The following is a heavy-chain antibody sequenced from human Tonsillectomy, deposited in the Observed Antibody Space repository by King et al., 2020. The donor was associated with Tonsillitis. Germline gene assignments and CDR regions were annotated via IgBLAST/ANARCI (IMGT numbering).Heavy chain of an antibody. CDR3: ARRPLISVFGVVPTYYFDY. J-gene: IGHJ4*02. V-gene: IGHV4-4*02. CDR2: VYHSGST. D-gene: IGHD3-3*01. Sequence: VQLQESGPGLVKPSGTLSLTCAVSGGSISSYNWWSWVRQPPGKGLEWIGEVYHSGSTNYNPSLKSRVTISVDKSKNLFSLNLSSVTAADTAVYYCARRPLISVFGVVPTYYFDYWGQGTLVTVSS. CDR1: GGSISSYNW.